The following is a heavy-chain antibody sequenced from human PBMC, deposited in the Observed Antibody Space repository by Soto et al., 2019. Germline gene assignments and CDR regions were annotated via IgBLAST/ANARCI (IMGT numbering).Heavy chain of an antibody. CDR1: GFTFSSYA. V-gene: IGHV3-23*01. CDR2: ISGSGGST. CDR3: AKDIRVVAVACLFDY. Sequence: EVQLLESGGGLVQTGGSLRLSCAASGFTFSSYAMSWVRQAPGKGLEWVSAISGSGGSTYYADSVKGRFTISRDNSKNTMYLQMNILRAEDTAVYYCAKDIRVVAVACLFDYWGQGTLVTVSS. D-gene: IGHD6-19*01. J-gene: IGHJ4*02.